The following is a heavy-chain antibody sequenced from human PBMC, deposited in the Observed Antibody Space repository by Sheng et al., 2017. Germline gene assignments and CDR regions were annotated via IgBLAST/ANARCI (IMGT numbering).Heavy chain of an antibody. D-gene: IGHD2-2*01. J-gene: IGHJ4*02. V-gene: IGHV4-38-2*02. CDR3: ARDSSPLCRGAICSPTFDY. Sequence: QVQLQESGPGLVQPSETLSLTCTVSGYSISSGYYWGWIRQPPGKGLEWIVSIYHSGSMYYNPSLKSRVTISLDTSKNQFSLRLTSVTAADTAVYYCARDSSPLCRGAICSPTFDYWGQGTLV. CDR1: GYSISSGYY. CDR2: IYHSGSM.